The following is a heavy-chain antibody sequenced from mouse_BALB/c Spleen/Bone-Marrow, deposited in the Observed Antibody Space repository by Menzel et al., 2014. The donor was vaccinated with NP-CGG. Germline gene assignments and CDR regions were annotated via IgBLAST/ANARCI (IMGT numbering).Heavy chain of an antibody. CDR3: ARLNYYGNLFV. V-gene: IGHV4-1*02. D-gene: IGHD1-1*01. J-gene: IGHJ1*01. CDR1: GFDFSRYW. CDR2: INPHSSTI. Sequence: EVQLVESGGGLVQPGGSLKLSCAASGFDFSRYWMSWVRQAPGKGLEWIGEINPHSSTINYTPSLKDKFIISRDNAKNTLYPQMSKLRSEDTALYYCARLNYYGNLFVWGAGTTVTVSS.